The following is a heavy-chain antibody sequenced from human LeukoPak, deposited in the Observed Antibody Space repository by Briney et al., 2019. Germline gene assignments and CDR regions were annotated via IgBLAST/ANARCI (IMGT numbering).Heavy chain of an antibody. Sequence: GRSLSLSCAASGFTFSIYSMNWGRQAPGKGREWGSSMTSSSSYIYYADSVKGRITTSRDNAKNSLYLQMNSLRAEDTAVYYCAGDWIAVTGGLDFWGQGTLVTVSS. D-gene: IGHD6-19*01. CDR2: MTSSSSYI. J-gene: IGHJ4*02. CDR1: GFTFSIYS. V-gene: IGHV3-21*01. CDR3: AGDWIAVTGGLDF.